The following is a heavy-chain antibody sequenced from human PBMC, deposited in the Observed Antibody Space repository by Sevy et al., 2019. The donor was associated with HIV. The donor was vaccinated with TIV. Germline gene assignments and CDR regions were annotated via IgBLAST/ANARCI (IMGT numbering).Heavy chain of an antibody. D-gene: IGHD3-22*01. CDR2: ISGSGGSGEKT. CDR3: ARKYDSSGYFDY. CDR1: EFTFSSYA. J-gene: IGHJ4*02. Sequence: GGSLRLSCAASEFTFSSYAMNWVRQAPGKGLEWVSGISGSGGSGEKTEYANSVKGRFTISRDDSKNSLYLQLNSLRAEDTAIYYCARKYDSSGYFDYWGQGTLVTVSS. V-gene: IGHV3-23*01.